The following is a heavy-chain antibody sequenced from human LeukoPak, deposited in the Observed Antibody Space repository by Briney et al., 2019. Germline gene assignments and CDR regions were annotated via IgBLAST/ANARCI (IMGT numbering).Heavy chain of an antibody. D-gene: IGHD2-2*01. CDR1: GGTFSSYA. CDR3: ARGGELDIVVVPAATEYFQH. J-gene: IGHJ1*01. Sequence: GASVKVSCKASGGTFSSYAISWVRQAPGQGLEWMGGIIPIFGTANYAQKFQGRVTITTDESTSTAYMELSSLRSEDTAVYYCARGGELDIVVVPAATEYFQHWGQGTLVTVSS. V-gene: IGHV1-69*05. CDR2: IIPIFGTA.